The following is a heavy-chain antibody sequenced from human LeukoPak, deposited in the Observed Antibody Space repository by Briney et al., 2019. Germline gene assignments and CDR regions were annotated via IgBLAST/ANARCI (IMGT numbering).Heavy chain of an antibody. Sequence: ASVKVSCKASGYTFTSYYMHWVRQAPGQGLEWMGIINPSGGSTSYAQKFQGRVTMTRDTSTSTVYMELSSLRSEDTAVYYCARDHGSYGYFLYYYYGMDVWGQGTTVTVSS. D-gene: IGHD5-18*01. CDR1: GYTFTSYY. CDR3: ARDHGSYGYFLYYYYGMDV. CDR2: INPSGGST. V-gene: IGHV1-46*01. J-gene: IGHJ6*02.